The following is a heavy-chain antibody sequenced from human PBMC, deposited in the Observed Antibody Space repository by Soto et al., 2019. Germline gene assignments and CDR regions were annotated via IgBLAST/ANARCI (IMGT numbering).Heavy chain of an antibody. J-gene: IGHJ5*02. Sequence: GGSLRLSCAASGFTFSSYGMHWVRQAPGKGLEWVAVISYDGSNKYYADSVKGRFTISRDNSKNTLYLQMNSLRAEDTAVYYCAKERITMVRGVIPEGNWFDPWGQGTLVTVSS. CDR2: ISYDGSNK. V-gene: IGHV3-30*18. D-gene: IGHD3-10*01. CDR1: GFTFSSYG. CDR3: AKERITMVRGVIPEGNWFDP.